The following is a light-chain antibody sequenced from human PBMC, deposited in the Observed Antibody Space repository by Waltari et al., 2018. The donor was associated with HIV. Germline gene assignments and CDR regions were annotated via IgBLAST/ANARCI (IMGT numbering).Light chain of an antibody. CDR2: LGS. CDR1: QSLLHRNGYNY. V-gene: IGKV2-28*01. J-gene: IGKJ5*01. CDR3: MQALQRIT. Sequence: DIVMTQSPLSLPVTPGESASISCRSSQSLLHRNGYNYLDWYLQKPGQSAQLLIYLGSNRASGVPDRFSGSGSGTDFTLKISRVEAEDVGVYYCMQALQRITFGQGTRLEIK.